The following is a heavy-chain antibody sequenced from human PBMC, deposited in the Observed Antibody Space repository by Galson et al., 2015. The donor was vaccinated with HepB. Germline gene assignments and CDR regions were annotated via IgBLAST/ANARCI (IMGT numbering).Heavy chain of an antibody. CDR1: GFTFSSYG. J-gene: IGHJ4*02. V-gene: IGHV3-30*18. CDR3: AKDWGGSYYVNGYFDY. CDR2: ISYDGSNK. Sequence: LRLSCAASGFTFSSYGMHWVRQAPGKGLEWVAVISYDGSNKYYADSVKGRFTISRDNSKNTLYLQMNSLRAEDTAVYYCAKDWGGSYYVNGYFDYWGQGTLVTVSS. D-gene: IGHD1-26*01.